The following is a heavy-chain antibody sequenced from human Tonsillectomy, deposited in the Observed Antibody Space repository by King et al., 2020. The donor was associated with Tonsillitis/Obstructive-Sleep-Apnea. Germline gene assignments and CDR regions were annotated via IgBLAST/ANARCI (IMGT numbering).Heavy chain of an antibody. CDR3: TRGNHGFDY. D-gene: IGHD1-14*01. CDR2: IRSEAYGGTT. CDR1: GFTFGDYA. V-gene: IGHV3-49*04. J-gene: IGHJ4*02. Sequence: VQLVESGGGLVQPGRSLRLSCTGSGFTFGDYAMNWVRQAPGKGLEWVGFIRSEAYGGTTEYAASVKGRFTISRDDSKTIAYLRMDSLKTEDTAVYYCTRGNHGFDYWGQGTLVTVSS.